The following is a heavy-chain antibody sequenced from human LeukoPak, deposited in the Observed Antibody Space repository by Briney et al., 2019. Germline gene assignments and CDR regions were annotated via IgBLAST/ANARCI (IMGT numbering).Heavy chain of an antibody. CDR2: ISRSSSYI. D-gene: IGHD6-13*01. CDR3: ARAEVEGSWSTFHYFYGMDV. Sequence: GGSLRLSCTTSGFTFSSYSMNWVRQAPGKGLEWVSFISRSSSYIYNADSVKGRFTISRDNAKNSLYLQMNSLRAEDTAVYYCARAEVEGSWSTFHYFYGMDVWGQGTTVTVSS. J-gene: IGHJ6*02. V-gene: IGHV3-21*06. CDR1: GFTFSSYS.